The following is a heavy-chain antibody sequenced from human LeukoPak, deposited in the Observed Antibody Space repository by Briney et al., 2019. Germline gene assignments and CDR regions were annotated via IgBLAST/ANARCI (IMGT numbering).Heavy chain of an antibody. J-gene: IGHJ4*02. CDR2: INSDGSST. V-gene: IGHV3-74*01. CDR3: ASSVEMATMGVY. Sequence: PGGSLRLSCAASGFTFSSYWMHWVRQAPGKGLVWVSRINSDGSSTSYADSVKGRFTISRDNAKNTLYLQMNSLRAEDTAVYYCASSVEMATMGVYWGQGTLVTVSS. D-gene: IGHD5-24*01. CDR1: GFTFSSYW.